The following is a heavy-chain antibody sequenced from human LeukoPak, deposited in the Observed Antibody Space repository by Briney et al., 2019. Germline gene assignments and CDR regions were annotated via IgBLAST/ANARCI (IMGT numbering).Heavy chain of an antibody. V-gene: IGHV1-46*01. D-gene: IGHD3-22*01. J-gene: IGHJ4*02. CDR1: GYTFTTYY. CDR3: ARDLYYYDSSPGWDY. CDR2: INPSGGST. Sequence: ASVKVSCKASGYTFTTYYMHWVRQAPGQGLEWMGIINPSGGSTSYAQKFQGRVTMTRDMSTSTVYMELSSLRSEDTAVYYCARDLYYYDSSPGWDYWGQGTLVTVSS.